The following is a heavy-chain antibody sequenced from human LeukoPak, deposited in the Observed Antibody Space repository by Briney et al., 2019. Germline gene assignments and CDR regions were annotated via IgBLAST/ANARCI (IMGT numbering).Heavy chain of an antibody. Sequence: SETLSLTCTVSGGSVSSSSHYWNWIRQPPGKGLVWIGSIYYSGSTNYNPSLQSRVTISVDTSKNQFSLRLSSVTAADTAMYYCARRDCSGGSCYFQPWGQGTLVTVSS. V-gene: IGHV4-39*01. CDR3: ARRDCSGGSCYFQP. CDR2: IYYSGST. J-gene: IGHJ1*01. D-gene: IGHD2-15*01. CDR1: GGSVSSSSHY.